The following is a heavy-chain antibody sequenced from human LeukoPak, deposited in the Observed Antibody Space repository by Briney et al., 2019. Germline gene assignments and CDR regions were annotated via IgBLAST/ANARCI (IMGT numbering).Heavy chain of an antibody. CDR1: GFTFSSYS. V-gene: IGHV3-21*01. Sequence: PGGSLRLSCAASGFTFSSYSMNWVRQAPGKGLEWVSSISSSSSYIYYADSVKGRFTISRDNAKNSLYLQMNSLRAEDTAVYYCASGSCGWYLPDYWGQGTLVTVSS. J-gene: IGHJ4*02. CDR3: ASGSCGWYLPDY. CDR2: ISSSSSYI. D-gene: IGHD6-19*01.